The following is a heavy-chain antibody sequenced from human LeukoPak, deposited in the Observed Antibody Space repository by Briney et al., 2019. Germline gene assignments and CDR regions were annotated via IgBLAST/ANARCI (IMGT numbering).Heavy chain of an antibody. V-gene: IGHV2-5*02. Sequence: SGPTLVNPTQTLTLTCTFSGFSFSTSKVGVGWIRQPPGKALEWLTLIYWDDDKRYSPSLKSRLTIAKDTSKNQVVLTMANMDPVDTATYYCAHGPQSVGHEPSYYFDYWGQGTLVTVSS. J-gene: IGHJ4*02. CDR1: GFSFSTSKVG. CDR3: AHGPQSVGHEPSYYFDY. D-gene: IGHD1-14*01. CDR2: IYWDDDK.